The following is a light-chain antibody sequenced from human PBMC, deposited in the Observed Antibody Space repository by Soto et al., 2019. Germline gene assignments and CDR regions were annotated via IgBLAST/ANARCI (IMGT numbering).Light chain of an antibody. J-gene: IGLJ2*01. CDR3: CSYAGSNIVV. V-gene: IGLV2-8*01. CDR2: EVS. CDR1: SSDVGGYNF. Sequence: QSALTQPPSASGSPGQSVTISCTGTSSDVGGYNFVSWYQQHPGKAPKLMIYEVSDRPSGVPDRFSGSKSGNTASLTVSGLQAEDEADYYCCSYAGSNIVVFGVGTKLTVL.